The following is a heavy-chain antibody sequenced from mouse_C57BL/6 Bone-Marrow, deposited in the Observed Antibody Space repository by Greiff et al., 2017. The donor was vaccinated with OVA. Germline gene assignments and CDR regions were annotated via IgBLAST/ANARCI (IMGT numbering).Heavy chain of an antibody. CDR3: AFYYGSSYRYFDV. J-gene: IGHJ1*03. Sequence: VQLQQSGPELVKPGASVKISCKASGYSFTDYNMNWVKQSNGKSLEWIGVINPNYGTTSYNQKFKGKATLTVDQSSSTAYMQLHSLTSEDSAVYYWAFYYGSSYRYFDVWGTGTTVTVSS. D-gene: IGHD1-1*01. CDR2: INPNYGTT. V-gene: IGHV1-39*01. CDR1: GYSFTDYN.